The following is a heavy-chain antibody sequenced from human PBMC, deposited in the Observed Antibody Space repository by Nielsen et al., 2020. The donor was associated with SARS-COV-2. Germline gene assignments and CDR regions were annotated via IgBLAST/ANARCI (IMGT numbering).Heavy chain of an antibody. CDR2: ITWNGDST. J-gene: IGHJ4*02. V-gene: IGHV3-20*04. Sequence: GESLKISCAASGFTFDDYALSWVRQVPGKGLEWVSRITWNGDSTGYADSVKGRFTISRDNAKNSRFLQMNSLRAEDTAIYYCARDRDVDYFDSWGQGTLVTVSS. CDR3: ARDRDVDYFDS. CDR1: GFTFDDYA.